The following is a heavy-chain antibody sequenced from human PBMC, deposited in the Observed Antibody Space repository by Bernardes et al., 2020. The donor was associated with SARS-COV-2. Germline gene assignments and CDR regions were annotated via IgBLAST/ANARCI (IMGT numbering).Heavy chain of an antibody. Sequence: GGSLRLACAASGFTFSSYGMHWVRQAPGKGLEWVAFISYDGGEKFYADSVKGRFTISRDNSKNTLYLQMNSLRAEDTSVYYCATTPQYEYTRVFDFWGQGTLVTVSS. D-gene: IGHD2-15*01. V-gene: IGHV3-30*03. CDR2: ISYDGGEK. CDR1: GFTFSSYG. CDR3: ATTPQYEYTRVFDF. J-gene: IGHJ4*02.